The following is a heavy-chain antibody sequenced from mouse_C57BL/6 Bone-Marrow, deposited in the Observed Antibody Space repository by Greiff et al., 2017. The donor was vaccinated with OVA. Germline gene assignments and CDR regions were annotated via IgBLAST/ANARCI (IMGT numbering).Heavy chain of an antibody. CDR2: IYPGDGDT. V-gene: IGHV1-82*01. D-gene: IGHD1-1*02. CDR3: ARRHYAPYYAMDY. CDR1: GYAFSSSW. Sequence: VKLQQSGPELVKPGASVKISCKASGYAFSSSWMNWVKQRPGKGLEWIGRIYPGDGDTNYNGKFKGKATLTADKSSSTAYMQLSSLTSEDSAVYFCARRHYAPYYAMDYWGQGTSVTVSS. J-gene: IGHJ4*01.